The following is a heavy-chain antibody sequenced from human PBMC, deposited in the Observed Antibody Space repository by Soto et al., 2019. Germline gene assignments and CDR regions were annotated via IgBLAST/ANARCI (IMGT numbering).Heavy chain of an antibody. CDR1: RFSFSSHA. CDR3: ARDRYLDSYAFDS. J-gene: IGHJ4*02. Sequence: GGSLRLCCASSRFSFSSHAMHWFRQSPGKGLEWVSVISFEGNDKYYADSVKGRFTISRDENEDTLYLQMNSLRPEDTAVYYCARDRYLDSYAFDSWGQGTLVTVSS. CDR2: ISFEGNDK. V-gene: IGHV3-30-3*01. D-gene: IGHD3-9*01.